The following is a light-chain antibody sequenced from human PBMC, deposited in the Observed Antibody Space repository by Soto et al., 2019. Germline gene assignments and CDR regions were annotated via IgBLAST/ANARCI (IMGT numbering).Light chain of an antibody. V-gene: IGKV3-15*01. CDR1: QSVSSS. CDR2: GAS. Sequence: EIVMTQSPATLSVSPGERATLSCRASQSVSSSLAWYQQKPGQAPRLLIYGASTRATGIPARFSGSGSGTEVTLTISSLQSEDFAVYYCQQYNNPSTFGQGTKVEI. CDR3: QQYNNPST. J-gene: IGKJ1*01.